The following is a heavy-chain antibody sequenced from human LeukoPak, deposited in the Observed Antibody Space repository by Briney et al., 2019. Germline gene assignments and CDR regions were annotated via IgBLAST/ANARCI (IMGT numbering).Heavy chain of an antibody. J-gene: IGHJ4*02. Sequence: GGSLRLSCAASGFTFSSYAMSWVRQAPGKGLEWVSAISGSGGSTYYADSVKGRITISRDNSKNTLYLQMNSLRAEDTAVYYCAKAYFLTGYSDYWGQGTLVTVSS. V-gene: IGHV3-23*01. D-gene: IGHD3/OR15-3a*01. CDR1: GFTFSSYA. CDR2: ISGSGGST. CDR3: AKAYFLTGYSDY.